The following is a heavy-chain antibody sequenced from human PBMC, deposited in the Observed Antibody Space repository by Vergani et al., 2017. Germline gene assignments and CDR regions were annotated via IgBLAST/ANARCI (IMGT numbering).Heavy chain of an antibody. CDR1: GFTFSSYA. V-gene: IGHV3-64*01. J-gene: IGHJ4*02. CDR2: ISSNGGST. CDR3: AKDRYCSSTSCYVDY. D-gene: IGHD2-2*01. Sequence: EVQLVESGGGLVQPGGSLRLSCAASGFTFSSYAMHWVRQAPGKGLEYVSAISSNGGSTYYATSVKGRFTISRDNSKNALYLQMGSLRAEDMAVYYCAKDRYCSSTSCYVDYWGQGTLVTVSS.